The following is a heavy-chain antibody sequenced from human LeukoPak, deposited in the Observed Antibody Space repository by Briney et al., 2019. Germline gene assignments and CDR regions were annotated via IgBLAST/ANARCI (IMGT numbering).Heavy chain of an antibody. CDR3: ASFPQQDDAFDI. V-gene: IGHV4-34*01. CDR1: GGSFSGYY. Sequence: SETLSLTCAVYGGSFSGYYWSWIRQPPGKGLEWIGEINHSGSTNYNPSLKSRVTISVDTSKNQFSLKLSSVTVADTAVYYCASFPQQDDAFDIWGQGTMVTVSS. D-gene: IGHD6-13*01. CDR2: INHSGST. J-gene: IGHJ3*02.